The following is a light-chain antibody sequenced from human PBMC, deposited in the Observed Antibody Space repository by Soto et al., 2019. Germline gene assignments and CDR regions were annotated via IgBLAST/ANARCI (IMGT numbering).Light chain of an antibody. CDR3: SSYTSSSTPYV. V-gene: IGLV2-14*01. Sequence: QYMLTQPASVSGSSGQSITISCTGTSSDIGGYNYVSWYQQHPVKAPKLMIYDVTNRPSGVSDRFSGSKSGNTASLTISGLQAEDEADYYCSSYTSSSTPYVFGTGT. CDR1: SSDIGGYNY. CDR2: DVT. J-gene: IGLJ1*01.